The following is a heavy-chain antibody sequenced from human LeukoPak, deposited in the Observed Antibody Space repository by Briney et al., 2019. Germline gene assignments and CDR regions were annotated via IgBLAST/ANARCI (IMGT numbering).Heavy chain of an antibody. V-gene: IGHV3-30*03. CDR1: GFSFSNYG. CDR3: ARATEWSWFDP. CDR2: ISHDGTVK. Sequence: GGSLRLSCPASGFSFSNYGMQWVRQAPGKGLEWVAVISHDGTVKHHADSVKGRFTISRDNSKNTLYLQMNSLRAEDTAVYYCARATEWSWFDPWGQGTLVTVSS. J-gene: IGHJ5*02. D-gene: IGHD2-8*01.